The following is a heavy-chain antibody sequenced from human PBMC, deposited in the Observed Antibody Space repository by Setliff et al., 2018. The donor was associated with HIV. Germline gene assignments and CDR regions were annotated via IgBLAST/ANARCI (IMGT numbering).Heavy chain of an antibody. CDR2: ISGSGVST. CDR3: AKYTSIAVSLEGNYFDY. Sequence: GGSLRLSCAASGFTFSSYAMSWVRQAPGTGLEWVSAISGSGVSTYYADSVKGRFTISRDNSKNTLYLQRNSLRAEDTAVYYCAKYTSIAVSLEGNYFDYWGQGTLVTVSS. J-gene: IGHJ4*02. V-gene: IGHV3-23*01. CDR1: GFTFSSYA. D-gene: IGHD6-19*01.